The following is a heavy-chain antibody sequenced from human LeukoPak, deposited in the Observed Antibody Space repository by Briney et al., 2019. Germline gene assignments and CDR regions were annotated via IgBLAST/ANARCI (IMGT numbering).Heavy chain of an antibody. CDR3: ARVDDYGSGSFYGSLDY. D-gene: IGHD3-10*01. CDR1: GFTFSSYW. Sequence: GGSLRLSCAASGFTFSSYWMSWVRQAPGKGLEWVANIRQDGSDNYSVDSVKGRFTISRDNAKNSLYLQMNSLRAEDTAVYYCARVDDYGSGSFYGSLDYWGQGIVVTVSS. CDR2: IRQDGSDN. J-gene: IGHJ4*02. V-gene: IGHV3-7*01.